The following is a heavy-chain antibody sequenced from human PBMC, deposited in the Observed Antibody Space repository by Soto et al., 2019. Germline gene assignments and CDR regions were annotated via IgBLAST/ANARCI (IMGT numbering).Heavy chain of an antibody. Sequence: SETLSLTCTVSGGYISSSSYYWGWISQPPGQGLEWIGSIYYSGSTYYNPSLKSRVTISVDTSKNQFSLKLSSVTAADTAVYYCARTRRIQLWLLIDYWGQGTLVTVSS. V-gene: IGHV4-39*01. CDR3: ARTRRIQLWLLIDY. J-gene: IGHJ4*02. CDR1: GGYISSSSYY. D-gene: IGHD5-18*01. CDR2: IYYSGST.